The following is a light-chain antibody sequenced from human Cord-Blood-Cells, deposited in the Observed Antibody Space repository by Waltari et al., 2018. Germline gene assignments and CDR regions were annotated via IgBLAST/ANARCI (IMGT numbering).Light chain of an antibody. CDR3: SSYAGSNNYV. CDR2: EVS. J-gene: IGLJ1*01. V-gene: IGLV2-8*01. Sequence: ISCTGTSSDVGGYNYVSWYQQHPGKAPKLMIYEVSKRPSGVPDRFSGSKSGNTASLTVSGLQAEDEADYYCSSYAGSNNYVFGTGTKVTVL. CDR1: SSDVGGYNY.